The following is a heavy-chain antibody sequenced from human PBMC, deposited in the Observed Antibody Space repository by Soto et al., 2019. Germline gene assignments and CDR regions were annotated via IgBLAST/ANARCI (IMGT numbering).Heavy chain of an antibody. CDR3: ARVSSSIVVVPDYGMDV. V-gene: IGHV1-18*04. D-gene: IGHD2-15*01. Sequence: QVQLVQAGVEVKKPGDSVKVSCKASGYTFISHGISWVRQAPGQGIEWMGWISGTNGNTNYAQKLQGRVTLTTDTSTSTAYMELRSLRSDDTAVYYCARVSSSIVVVPDYGMDVWGQETTVTVSS. CDR1: GYTFISHG. J-gene: IGHJ6*02. CDR2: ISGTNGNT.